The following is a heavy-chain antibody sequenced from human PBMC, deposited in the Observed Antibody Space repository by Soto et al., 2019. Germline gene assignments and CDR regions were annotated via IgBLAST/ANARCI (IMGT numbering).Heavy chain of an antibody. V-gene: IGHV1-69*12. Sequence: QVQLVQSGAEVKKPGSSVKVSCKASGGAFSDYAFSWVRQAPGQGLEWMGGIMPIFRAPDYAQKFQGRVTITADEFTRTDYMAMNSLRSEDTAVYYCASWLKGPDIGNYYYGMDVWGQGTTVTVS. CDR2: IMPIFRAP. D-gene: IGHD2-15*01. CDR3: ASWLKGPDIGNYYYGMDV. J-gene: IGHJ6*02. CDR1: GGAFSDYA.